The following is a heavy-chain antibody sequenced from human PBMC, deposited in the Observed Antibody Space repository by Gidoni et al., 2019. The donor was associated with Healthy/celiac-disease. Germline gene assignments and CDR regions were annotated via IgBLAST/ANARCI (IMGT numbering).Heavy chain of an antibody. J-gene: IGHJ1*01. D-gene: IGHD6-13*01. V-gene: IGHV3-23*01. CDR2: ISGSGGST. CDR1: GFTFSSYA. CDR3: AKDDGSSSWLEYFQH. Sequence: EVQLLEAGGGLVQPGGSLRLSCAASGFTFSSYAMSWVRQAPGKGLEWVSAISGSGGSTYYADSVKGRFTISRDNSKNTLYLQMNSLRAEDTAVYYCAKDDGSSSWLEYFQHWGQGTLVTVSS.